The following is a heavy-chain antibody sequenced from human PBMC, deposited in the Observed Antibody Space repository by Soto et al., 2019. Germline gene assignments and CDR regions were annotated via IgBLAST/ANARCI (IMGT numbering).Heavy chain of an antibody. J-gene: IGHJ6*03. CDR2: IYYSGST. V-gene: IGHV4-59*01. D-gene: IGHD3-3*01. CDR1: GGSISSYY. CDR3: ARETIFGVVSEPYYYYYMDV. Sequence: PSETLSLTCTVSGGSISSYYWSWIRQPPGKGLEWIGYIYYSGSTNYNPSLKSRVTISVDTSKNQFSLKLSSVTAADTAVYYCARETIFGVVSEPYYYYYMDVWGKGTTVTVSS.